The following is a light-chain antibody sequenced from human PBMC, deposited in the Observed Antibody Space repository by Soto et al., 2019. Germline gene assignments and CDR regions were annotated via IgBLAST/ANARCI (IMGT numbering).Light chain of an antibody. CDR2: GGS. CDR1: QSVSSNH. V-gene: IGKV3-20*01. Sequence: DIVLTQSQGTLSLSPGERATLSCRASQSVSSNHLAWYQQKPGQAPRPLIYGGSSRATGIPVRFSGSGSETDFTLTITRLEPEDFAVYYCQQYSSSRTFGQGTKVDIK. CDR3: QQYSSSRT. J-gene: IGKJ1*01.